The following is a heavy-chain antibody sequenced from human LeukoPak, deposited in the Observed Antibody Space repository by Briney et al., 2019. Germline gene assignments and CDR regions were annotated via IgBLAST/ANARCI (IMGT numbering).Heavy chain of an antibody. CDR1: GFTFSSYG. CDR3: AKKGRYGSGSYSDY. Sequence: GGSLRLSCAASGFTFSSYGMHWVRQAPGKGLEWVAVIPYDGSNKYYADSVKGRFTISRDNSKNALYLQMNSLRAEDTAVYYCAKKGRYGSGSYSDYWGQGTLVTVSS. CDR2: IPYDGSNK. D-gene: IGHD3-10*01. J-gene: IGHJ4*02. V-gene: IGHV3-30*18.